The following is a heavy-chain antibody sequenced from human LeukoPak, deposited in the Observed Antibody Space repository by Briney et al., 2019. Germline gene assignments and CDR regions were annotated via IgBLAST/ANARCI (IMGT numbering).Heavy chain of an antibody. J-gene: IGHJ4*02. CDR3: ATRLGYSYGPLIDY. CDR2: FDPEDGET. Sequence: ASVKVSCKVSGYTLIELSMHWVRQAPGKGLEWMGGFDPEDGETVYAQNFQGRVTMTEDTSTDTAYMELGSLRSEDTAVYYCATRLGYSYGPLIDYWGQGTLVTVSS. V-gene: IGHV1-24*01. D-gene: IGHD5-18*01. CDR1: GYTLIELS.